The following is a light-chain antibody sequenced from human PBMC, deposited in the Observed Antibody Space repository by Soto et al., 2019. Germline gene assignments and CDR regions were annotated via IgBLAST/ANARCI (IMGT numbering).Light chain of an antibody. CDR2: DNN. J-gene: IGLJ2*01. Sequence: QSVLTQPPSVSAAPGQTVTISCSGSSSNIGNNYVSWYQQLPGTAPTLLIYDNNRRPSGIPDRFSDSKSGTSATLGITGLQTGDEADYFCATWDDSLSAVLFGGGTKLTVL. V-gene: IGLV1-51*01. CDR3: ATWDDSLSAVL. CDR1: SSNIGNNY.